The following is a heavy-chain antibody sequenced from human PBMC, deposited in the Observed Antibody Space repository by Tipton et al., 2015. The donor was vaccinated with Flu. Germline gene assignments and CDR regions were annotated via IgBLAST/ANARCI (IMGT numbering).Heavy chain of an antibody. CDR1: GGSISSYG. D-gene: IGHD4-17*01. CDR2: IYYSGST. CDR3: AMGDGDSDY. Sequence: TLSLTCTVSGGSISSYGCSWIRQPPGKGLEWIGYIYYSGSTNYNPSLKSRVTISVDTSTNQFSLKLGSVTAADTAVYYCAMGDGDSDYWGQGTLVTVSS. V-gene: IGHV4-59*01. J-gene: IGHJ4*02.